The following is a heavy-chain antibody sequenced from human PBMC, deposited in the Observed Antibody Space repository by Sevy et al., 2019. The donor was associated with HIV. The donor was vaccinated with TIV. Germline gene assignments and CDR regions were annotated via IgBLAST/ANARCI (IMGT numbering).Heavy chain of an antibody. CDR2: ISAYNGNT. D-gene: IGHD7-27*01. CDR1: GYTFTSYG. V-gene: IGHV1-18*01. Sequence: ASVKVSCKASGYTFTSYGISWVRQAPGQGLEWMGWISAYNGNTNYAQKLQGRVTMTTDTSTSKAYMVLRSLRSDDTAVYYCARVGYLGTESYYFDYWGQGTLVTVSS. CDR3: ARVGYLGTESYYFDY. J-gene: IGHJ4*02.